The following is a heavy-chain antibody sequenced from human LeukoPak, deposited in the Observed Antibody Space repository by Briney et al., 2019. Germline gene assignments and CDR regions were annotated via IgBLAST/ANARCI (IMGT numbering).Heavy chain of an antibody. CDR2: IYSGGST. V-gene: IGHV3-66*02. CDR1: GFTFSSYA. CDR3: ARGGPYYYGSGSRNFDY. J-gene: IGHJ4*02. Sequence: PGGSLRLSCAASGFTFSSYAMSWVRQAPGKGLEWVSVIYSGGSTYYADSVKGRFTISRDNSKNTLYLQMNSLRAEDTAVYYCARGGPYYYGSGSRNFDYWGQGTLVTVSS. D-gene: IGHD3-10*01.